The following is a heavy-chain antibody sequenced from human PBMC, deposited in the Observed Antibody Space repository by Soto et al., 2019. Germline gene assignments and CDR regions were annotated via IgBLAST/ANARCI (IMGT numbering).Heavy chain of an antibody. CDR3: ARGKGYSTSPDLDY. D-gene: IGHD6-13*01. CDR2: INHSGST. CDR1: GGSFSGYY. V-gene: IGHV4-34*01. Sequence: NPSETLSLTCAVYGGSFSGYYWSWIRQPPGKGLEWIGEINHSGSTNYNPSLKSRVTISVDTSKNQFSLKLSSVTAADTAVYYCARGKGYSTSPDLDYWGQGTLVTVSS. J-gene: IGHJ4*02.